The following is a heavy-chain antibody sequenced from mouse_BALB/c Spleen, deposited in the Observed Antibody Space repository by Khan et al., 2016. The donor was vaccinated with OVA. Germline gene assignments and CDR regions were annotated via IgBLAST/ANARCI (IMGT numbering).Heavy chain of an antibody. CDR1: GYTFTTYW. Sequence: QVQLKQSGAELAKPGASVKMSYKASGYTFTTYWMHWVKQRPGQGLEWIGYINPTSGYTDYNEKFEDRATLSADRSSSTAYMQLSSLTSEDSAVYYCTRDRIDYWGQGTTLTVSS. CDR2: INPTSGYT. J-gene: IGHJ2*01. V-gene: IGHV1-7*01. CDR3: TRDRIDY.